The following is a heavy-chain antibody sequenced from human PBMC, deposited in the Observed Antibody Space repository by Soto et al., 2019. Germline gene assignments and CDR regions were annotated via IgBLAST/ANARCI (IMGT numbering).Heavy chain of an antibody. Sequence: ASVKVSCKASGFSFTGYYIHWLRQAPGQGLEWMGWINAHSGGTEYAQKFQGRVTLTRDTSIATAYLTLTSLTSDDAALYYCAKDLTRQLAYWLDPWGQGTQVTVSS. J-gene: IGHJ5*02. CDR2: INAHSGGT. D-gene: IGHD6-6*01. CDR3: AKDLTRQLAYWLDP. V-gene: IGHV1-2*02. CDR1: GFSFTGYY.